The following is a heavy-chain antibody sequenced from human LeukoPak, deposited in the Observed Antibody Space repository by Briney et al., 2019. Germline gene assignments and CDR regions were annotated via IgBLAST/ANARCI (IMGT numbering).Heavy chain of an antibody. V-gene: IGHV4-34*01. CDR1: GGSFSGYY. Sequence: PSETLSLTCAVYGGSFSGYYWSWIRQPPGKGLEWIGEINHSGSTNYNPSLKSRVTISVDTSKNQFSLKLSSVTAADTAVYYCARVRFWGQQLVPDYMDVWGKGTTVTVSS. J-gene: IGHJ6*03. D-gene: IGHD6-13*01. CDR2: INHSGST. CDR3: ARVRFWGQQLVPDYMDV.